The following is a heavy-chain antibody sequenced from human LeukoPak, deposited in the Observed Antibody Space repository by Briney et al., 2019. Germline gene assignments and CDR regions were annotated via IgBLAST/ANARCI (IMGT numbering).Heavy chain of an antibody. CDR1: DDSITIYY. CDR3: ARDFRGGYDFWSGYYTPYYFDY. V-gene: IGHV4-59*01. D-gene: IGHD3-3*01. CDR2: IDHTGIT. Sequence: PSETLSLTCTVSDDSITIYYWSWIRQPPGKGLEWIGYIDHTGITNYNPSLNSRVTISRDTSKNHFSLELSSATAADTAVYFCARDFRGGYDFWSGYYTPYYFDYWGQGTLVTVSP. J-gene: IGHJ4*02.